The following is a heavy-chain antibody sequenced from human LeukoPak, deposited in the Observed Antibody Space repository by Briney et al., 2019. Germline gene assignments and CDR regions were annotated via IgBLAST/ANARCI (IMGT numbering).Heavy chain of an antibody. CDR2: IYYSGST. D-gene: IGHD5-12*01. Sequence: SETLSLTCTVYGGSISSYYWSWIRQPPGKGLEWIGYIYYSGSTNYNPSLKSRVTISVDTSKNQFSLKLSSVTAADTAVYYCASHGYSGSQAYWGQGTLVTVSS. CDR1: GGSISSYY. CDR3: ASHGYSGSQAY. J-gene: IGHJ4*02. V-gene: IGHV4-59*01.